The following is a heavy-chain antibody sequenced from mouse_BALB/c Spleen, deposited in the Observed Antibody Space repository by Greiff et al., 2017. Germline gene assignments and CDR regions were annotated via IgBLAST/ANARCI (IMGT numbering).Heavy chain of an antibody. CDR1: GYSITSDYA. J-gene: IGHJ2*01. CDR2: ISYSGST. V-gene: IGHV3-2*02. D-gene: IGHD2-3*01. Sequence: EVKLMESGPGLVKPSQSLSLTCTVTGYSITSDYAWNWIRQFPGNKLEWMGYISYSGSTSYNPSLKSRISITRDTSKNQFFLQLNSVTTEDTATYYCARRGDGYSHFDYWGQGTTLTVSS. CDR3: ARRGDGYSHFDY.